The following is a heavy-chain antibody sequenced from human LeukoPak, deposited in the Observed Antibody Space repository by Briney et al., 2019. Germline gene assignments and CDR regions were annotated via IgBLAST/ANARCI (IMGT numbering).Heavy chain of an antibody. CDR2: IYHSGGT. D-gene: IGHD3-22*01. CDR1: GGSISSYY. V-gene: IGHV4-59*01. CDR3: ARERGTYYYDT. J-gene: IGHJ5*02. Sequence: KPSETLSLTCTVSGGSISSYYWSWIRQPPGRGLEWIGYIYHSGGTSYNPSLKSRVTISVDTSKNQFSLKLSSVTAADTAVYYCARERGTYYYDTWGQGTLVTVSS.